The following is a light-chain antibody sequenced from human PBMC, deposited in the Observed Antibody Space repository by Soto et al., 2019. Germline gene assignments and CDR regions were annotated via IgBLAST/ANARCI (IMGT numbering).Light chain of an antibody. Sequence: QSALTQPASVSGSPGQSITISCTGTSGDIGDYIYVSWYQHHPGKAPKLMIYEVSNRPSGVSDRFSGSKSGNTASLTISGLQAEDEADYYCFSYRISSYVFGTGNKVTVL. V-gene: IGLV2-14*01. J-gene: IGLJ1*01. CDR1: SGDIGDYIY. CDR3: FSYRISSYV. CDR2: EVS.